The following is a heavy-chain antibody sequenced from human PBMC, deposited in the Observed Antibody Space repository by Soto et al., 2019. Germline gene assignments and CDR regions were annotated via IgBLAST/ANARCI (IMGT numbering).Heavy chain of an antibody. V-gene: IGHV4-59*12. Sequence: PSATLSLTCTVSGGSISSYYWSWIRQPPGKGLVLIGYIYHSGSTYYNPSFKSRVTISVDRSKNQFSLKLSSVTAADTALYYCARAGYCSGGSCYSRPFDYWGQGTLVTVSS. D-gene: IGHD2-15*01. CDR3: ARAGYCSGGSCYSRPFDY. CDR1: GGSISSYY. CDR2: IYHSGST. J-gene: IGHJ4*02.